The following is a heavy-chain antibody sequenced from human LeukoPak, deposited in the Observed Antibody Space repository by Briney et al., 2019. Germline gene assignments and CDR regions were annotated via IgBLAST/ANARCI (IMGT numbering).Heavy chain of an antibody. V-gene: IGHV4-39*01. J-gene: IGHJ4*02. CDR2: TYYSGST. CDR1: GGSNSSSSYY. Sequence: SETQSLTCTVSGGSNSSSSYYWGWIRQPPGKGLEWIGSTYYSGSTYYNPPLKSRVTISVDTSKNQFSLKLSSVTAADTAVYYCEGFDYWGQGTLVTVSS. CDR3: EGFDY.